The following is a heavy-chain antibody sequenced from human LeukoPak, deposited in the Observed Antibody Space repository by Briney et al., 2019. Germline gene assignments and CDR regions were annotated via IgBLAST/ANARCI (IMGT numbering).Heavy chain of an antibody. CDR3: ARGRQGDY. Sequence: GRSLRLSCAASGFTFSSYSMNWVRQAPGKGLEWVSHISSSSSIIYYADSVKGRFTISRDNAKDSLYLQMNSLRAEDTAVYYCARGRQGDYWGQGTLVTVSS. J-gene: IGHJ4*02. CDR2: ISSSSSII. V-gene: IGHV3-48*01. CDR1: GFTFSSYS.